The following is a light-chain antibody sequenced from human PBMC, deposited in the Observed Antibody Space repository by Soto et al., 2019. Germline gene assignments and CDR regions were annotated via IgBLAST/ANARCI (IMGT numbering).Light chain of an antibody. CDR3: QQYRNWPRGT. CDR2: GAS. Sequence: EIVLTQSPATLSVSPGDRVTLSCRASQSVDINLAWYQQRPGQAPRLLVYGASTKATDMPGRFSGRGSGTEFTLTINNLQSEDFAVYYCQQYRNWPRGTFGPGTKVEIK. V-gene: IGKV3-15*01. J-gene: IGKJ3*01. CDR1: QSVDIN.